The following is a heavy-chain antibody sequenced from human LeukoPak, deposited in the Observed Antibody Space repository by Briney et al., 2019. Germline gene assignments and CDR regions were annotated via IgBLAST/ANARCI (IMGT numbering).Heavy chain of an antibody. D-gene: IGHD3-3*01. V-gene: IGHV4-34*01. CDR3: ATRQSRITIFGVAIAP. J-gene: IGHJ5*02. CDR2: INHSGST. CDR1: GGSFSGYY. Sequence: SETLSLTCTVSGGSFSGYYWSWIRQPPGKGLEWIGEINHSGSTNYNPSLKSRVTISVDTSKNQFSLKLSSVTAADTAVYYCATRQSRITIFGVAIAPWGQGTLVTVSS.